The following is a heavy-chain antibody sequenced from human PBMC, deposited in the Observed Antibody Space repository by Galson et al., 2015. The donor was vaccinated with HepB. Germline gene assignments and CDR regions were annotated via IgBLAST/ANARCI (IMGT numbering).Heavy chain of an antibody. J-gene: IGHJ4*02. D-gene: IGHD6-19*01. CDR3: ARARYSSSPPDV. CDR1: GYIFNNYG. CDR2: IFSRNGNT. Sequence: SVKVSCKAPGYIFNNYGISRVRQAPGQGLEWMGWIFSRNGNTDYGQRFQGRVTMTTDTLTNTAYMELRSLRSDDTAMYYCARARYSSSPPDVWGQGSLVTVSS. V-gene: IGHV1-18*04.